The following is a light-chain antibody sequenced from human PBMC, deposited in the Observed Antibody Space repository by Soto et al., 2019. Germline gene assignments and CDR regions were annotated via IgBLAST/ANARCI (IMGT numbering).Light chain of an antibody. CDR3: ATWDNSLNGVI. Sequence: QLVLTQPPSVSEAPRQRVTISCSGSSSNIGEHAVNWYQQFPGAAPKLLIYFDNLLPSGVSDRFSGSKSGTSASLAISGLQSEDEGDYYCATWDNSLNGVIFGGGTKLTVL. J-gene: IGLJ2*01. CDR1: SSNIGEHA. V-gene: IGLV1-36*01. CDR2: FDN.